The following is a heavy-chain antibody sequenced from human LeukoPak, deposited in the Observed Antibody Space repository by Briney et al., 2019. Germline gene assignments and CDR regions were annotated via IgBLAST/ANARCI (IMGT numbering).Heavy chain of an antibody. D-gene: IGHD2-15*01. Sequence: GGSLRLSCAASGFTFSTYWMSWVCQAPGKGLEWVSYITSSSSIIYYADSVKGRFTVSRDNAKNSLYLQMNSLRAEDTAVYYCARGYCSDGSCPPPFYYYAMDVWGQGTTVTVSS. V-gene: IGHV3-48*01. CDR3: ARGYCSDGSCPPPFYYYAMDV. CDR2: ITSSSSII. J-gene: IGHJ6*02. CDR1: GFTFSTYW.